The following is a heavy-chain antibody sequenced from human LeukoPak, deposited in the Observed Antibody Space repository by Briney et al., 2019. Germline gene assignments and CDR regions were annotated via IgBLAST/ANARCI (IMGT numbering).Heavy chain of an antibody. Sequence: PSQTLSLTCTVSGGSISSGDYYWSWIRQPPGKGLEWIGYIYYSGSTYYNPSLKSRVTISVDTSKNQFSLKLSSVTAADTAVYYCARDREWLFENPEYGMDVWGQGTTVTVSS. CDR3: ARDREWLFENPEYGMDV. V-gene: IGHV4-30-4*01. J-gene: IGHJ6*02. CDR1: GGSISSGDYY. D-gene: IGHD3-3*01. CDR2: IYYSGST.